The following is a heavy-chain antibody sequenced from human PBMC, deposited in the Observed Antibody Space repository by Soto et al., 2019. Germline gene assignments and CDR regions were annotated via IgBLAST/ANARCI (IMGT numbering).Heavy chain of an antibody. V-gene: IGHV4-4*07. CDR1: GRSMISYY. CDR3: ARQGDDRHFFFDS. CDR2: IYTGGNT. Sequence: SETLSLTCNVSGRSMISYYWSWIRQPAGKGLEWIGRIYTGGNTNYSPSLKSRVTMSVDTSKSQFSLSLTSVTAADTAVYYCARQGDDRHFFFDSWGHGTLVTVYS. D-gene: IGHD3-3*02. J-gene: IGHJ4*01.